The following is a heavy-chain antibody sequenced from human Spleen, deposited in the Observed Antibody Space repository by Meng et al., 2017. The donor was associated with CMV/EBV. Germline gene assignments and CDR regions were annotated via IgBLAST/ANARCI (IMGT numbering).Heavy chain of an antibody. CDR1: GGTFSSYA. V-gene: IGHV1-69*05. D-gene: IGHD3-16*01. J-gene: IGHJ6*02. Sequence: SVKVSCKASGGTFSSYAISWVRQAPGQGLEWMGGIIPIFGTANYAQKFQGRLTMTRNTSTRTAYMELSSLRSEDTAVYYCVRYHSYAYGIDVWGQGTTVTVSS. CDR2: IIPIFGTA. CDR3: VRYHSYAYGIDV.